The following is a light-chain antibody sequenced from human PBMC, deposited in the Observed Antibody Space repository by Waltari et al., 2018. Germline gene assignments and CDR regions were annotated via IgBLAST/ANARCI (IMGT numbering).Light chain of an antibody. V-gene: IGLV3-25*03. CDR2: KDS. Sequence: YELTQAPSLPVSPGQAARITCPGDVLPKQFAHWYQQKTGPAPLLVIYKDSERPSGVPGRFYGASSGTTVTLTINGARPEDEADYFCQSTDFSGTQLVFGGGTKLTVL. CDR1: VLPKQF. J-gene: IGLJ2*01. CDR3: QSTDFSGTQLV.